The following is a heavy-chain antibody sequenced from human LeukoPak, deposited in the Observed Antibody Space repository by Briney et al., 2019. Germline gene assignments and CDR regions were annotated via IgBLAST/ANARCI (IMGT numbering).Heavy chain of an antibody. CDR2: INCVVGTT. CDR3: ARDRRDIAAVGKVVFDYFDY. V-gene: IGHV3-74*01. CDR1: VFTFSKYW. D-gene: IGHD6-13*01. J-gene: IGHJ4*02. Sequence: GGSLRLSCAASVFTFSKYWMHWVRQAPGQGLVWVSRINCVVGTTPSADSVKGGFTISRDNAKNTVYLQINSLRAEDTAVYYCARDRRDIAAVGKVVFDYFDYWGQGTLVTVSS.